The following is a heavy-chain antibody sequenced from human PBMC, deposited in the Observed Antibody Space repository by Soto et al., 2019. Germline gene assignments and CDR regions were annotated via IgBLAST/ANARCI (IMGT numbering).Heavy chain of an antibody. CDR1: GFTFSSYA. J-gene: IGHJ4*02. CDR2: ISGSGGST. Sequence: PGGSLRLSCAASGFTFSSYAMSWVRQAPGKGLEWVSAISGSGGSTYYADSVKGRFTISRDNSKNTLYLQMNSLRAEDTAVYYCAKVPHYDILTGYDYWGQGTLVTVSS. V-gene: IGHV3-23*01. D-gene: IGHD3-9*01. CDR3: AKVPHYDILTGYDY.